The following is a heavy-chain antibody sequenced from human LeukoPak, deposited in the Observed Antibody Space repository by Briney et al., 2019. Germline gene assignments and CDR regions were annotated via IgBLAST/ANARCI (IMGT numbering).Heavy chain of an antibody. V-gene: IGHV4-39*01. D-gene: IGHD6-13*01. Sequence: SETLSLTCTVSGGSISSYYWGWIRQPPGKGLEWIGSTYYSGSTYYNPSLKSRVTISVDTSKNQFSLKLSSVTAADTAVYYCARLGIAAAVDYWGQGTLVTVSS. CDR2: TYYSGST. CDR1: GGSISSYY. CDR3: ARLGIAAAVDY. J-gene: IGHJ4*02.